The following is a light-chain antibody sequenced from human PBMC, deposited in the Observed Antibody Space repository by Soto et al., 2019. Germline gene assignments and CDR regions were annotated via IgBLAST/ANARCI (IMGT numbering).Light chain of an antibody. Sequence: QSALTQPASVSGSPGQSIAISCTGTSSDVGIYNYVSWYQQHPGKVPKLIIYEVTNRPSGVSNRFSGSKSGNTASLIISGLQAEDEADYYCSSYTTSSTRVFGTGPKLTVL. CDR2: EVT. J-gene: IGLJ1*01. CDR3: SSYTTSSTRV. CDR1: SSDVGIYNY. V-gene: IGLV2-14*01.